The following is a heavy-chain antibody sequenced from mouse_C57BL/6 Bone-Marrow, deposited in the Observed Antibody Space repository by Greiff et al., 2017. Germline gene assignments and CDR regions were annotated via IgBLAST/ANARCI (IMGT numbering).Heavy chain of an antibody. CDR2: IYPRSGNT. Sequence: VQLQPSGAELARPGASVKLSCKASGYTFTSYGISWVKQRTGQGLEWIGEIYPRSGNTYYNEKFKGKATLTADKSSSTAYMERRSLTSEDSAVYFCARDSSDYYAMDYWGQGTSVTVSS. CDR3: ARDSSDYYAMDY. CDR1: GYTFTSYG. V-gene: IGHV1-81*01. D-gene: IGHD3-2*02. J-gene: IGHJ4*01.